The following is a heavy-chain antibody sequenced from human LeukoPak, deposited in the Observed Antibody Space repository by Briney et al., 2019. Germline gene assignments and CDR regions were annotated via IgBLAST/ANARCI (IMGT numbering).Heavy chain of an antibody. CDR1: GGSINSYY. CDR3: ARGGPFDSSGSYSSFAFDL. D-gene: IGHD3-22*01. V-gene: IGHV4-59*01. J-gene: IGHJ3*01. Sequence: SETLSLTCSVSGGSINSYYWHWIRQPPGKRLEWIGYVYYRGSTKYNPSLTSGVTISVDTSKKQFSLKLTSVTPADTAVYFCARGGPFDSSGSYSSFAFDLWGQGTRVAVSS. CDR2: VYYRGST.